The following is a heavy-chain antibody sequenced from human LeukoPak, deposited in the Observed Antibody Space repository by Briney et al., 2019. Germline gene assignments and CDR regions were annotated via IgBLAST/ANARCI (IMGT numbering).Heavy chain of an antibody. CDR2: MHYSGST. D-gene: IGHD2-8*01. V-gene: IGHV4-39*07. Sequence: PSETLSLTCTVSGGSISSSSYYWGWIRQPPGKGLEWIGSMHYSGSTYYNPSLKSRVTISVDTSKNQFSLKLSSVTAADTAVYYCARGYCTNAVCSLGPTQAWGQGTLVTVSS. CDR3: ARGYCTNAVCSLGPTQA. J-gene: IGHJ4*02. CDR1: GGSISSSSYY.